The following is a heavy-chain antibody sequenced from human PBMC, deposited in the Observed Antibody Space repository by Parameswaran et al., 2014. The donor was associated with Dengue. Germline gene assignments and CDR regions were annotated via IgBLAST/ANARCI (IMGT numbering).Heavy chain of an antibody. CDR2: IKQDGSEK. Sequence: QMPGKGLEWVANIKQDGSEKYYVDSVKGRFTISRDNAKNSLYLQMNSLRVEDTAVYYCASNYWGSGNFYYGLDVWGQGTTVTVSS. D-gene: IGHD7-27*01. J-gene: IGHJ6*02. V-gene: IGHV3-7*01. CDR3: ASNYWGSGNFYYGLDV.